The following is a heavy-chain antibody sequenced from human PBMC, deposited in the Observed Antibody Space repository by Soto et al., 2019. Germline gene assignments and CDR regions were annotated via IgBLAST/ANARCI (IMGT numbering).Heavy chain of an antibody. Sequence: EVQLVESGGGLVQPGGSLRLSCAVSGFTFSRYWMHWFRQDPGNGLVWVSSINTDGTNTQYADSVRGRFTVSRDNAKNTVYLPMIRLRREDTDVYYCAMDLLWGQSDYWGQGTLVVVSS. V-gene: IGHV3-74*03. CDR3: AMDLLWGQSDY. D-gene: IGHD3-16*01. CDR2: INTDGTNT. J-gene: IGHJ4*02. CDR1: GFTFSRYW.